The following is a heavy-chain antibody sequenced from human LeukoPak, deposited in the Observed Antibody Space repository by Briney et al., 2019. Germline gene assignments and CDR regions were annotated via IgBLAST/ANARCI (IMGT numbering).Heavy chain of an antibody. Sequence: ASVKVSCKASGYTFTSYYMHWVRQATGQGLEWMGWMNPNSGNTGYAQKFQGRVTMTRNTSISTAYMELSSLRSEDTAVYYCARGGGYSYGYDYYYYYMDVWGKGTTVTVSS. CDR1: GYTFTSYY. CDR3: ARGGGYSYGYDYYYYYMDV. V-gene: IGHV1-8*02. CDR2: MNPNSGNT. J-gene: IGHJ6*03. D-gene: IGHD5-18*01.